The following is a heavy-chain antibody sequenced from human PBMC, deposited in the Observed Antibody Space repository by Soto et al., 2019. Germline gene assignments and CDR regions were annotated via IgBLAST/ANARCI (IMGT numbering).Heavy chain of an antibody. CDR1: GYSFTSYL. CDR2: IYPGDSDT. Sequence: GESLKISFKGSGYSFTSYLICWVRQMPVKGLEWMGIIYPGDSDTRYSPSFQGQVTISADKSISTAYLQWSSLKASDTAMYYCARPPPGTPSDDAFDICGQGIMVTVSS. CDR3: ARPPPGTPSDDAFDI. D-gene: IGHD1-7*01. J-gene: IGHJ3*02. V-gene: IGHV5-51*01.